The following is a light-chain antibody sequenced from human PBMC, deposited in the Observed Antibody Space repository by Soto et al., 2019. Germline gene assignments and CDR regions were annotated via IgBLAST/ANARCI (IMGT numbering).Light chain of an antibody. V-gene: IGKV1-12*01. CDR3: QQANSLPVT. CDR2: AAS. Sequence: DIQMTQSPSSVSASVGYRVTITCRASQGISNWLAWYQQKPGKAPSLLIHAASSLQSGVPSRFSGSGYGTDFTLTISSLQPEDFATYFCQQANSLPVTFGPGTKVDIK. CDR1: QGISNW. J-gene: IGKJ3*01.